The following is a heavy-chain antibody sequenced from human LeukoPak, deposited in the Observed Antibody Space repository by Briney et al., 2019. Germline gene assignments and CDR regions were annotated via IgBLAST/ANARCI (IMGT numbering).Heavy chain of an antibody. CDR3: ARGDCSSTICYSPMDV. CDR1: GGSFTIYY. D-gene: IGHD2-2*01. CDR2: IYTSGST. V-gene: IGHV4-4*07. J-gene: IGHJ6*03. Sequence: SETLSLTCTVSGGSFTIYYWSWIRQPAGKGLEWIGRIYTSGSTNYNPSLKSRVTMSVDTSKNQFSLKLSSVTAADTAVYYCARGDCSSTICYSPMDVWGKGTTVTVSS.